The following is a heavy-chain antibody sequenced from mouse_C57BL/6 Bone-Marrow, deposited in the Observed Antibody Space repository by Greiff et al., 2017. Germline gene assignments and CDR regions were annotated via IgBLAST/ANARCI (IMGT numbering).Heavy chain of an antibody. Sequence: QVQLQQPGAELVKPGASVKLSCKASGYTFTSYWMQWVKQRPGQGLEWIGEIDPSDSYTNYNQKFKGKATLTVDTSSSTAYMQLSSLTSEDSAVYYCARGAGGNYYGSSSFFEYWGQGTTLTVSS. CDR2: IDPSDSYT. CDR3: ARGAGGNYYGSSSFFEY. D-gene: IGHD1-1*01. V-gene: IGHV1-50*01. CDR1: GYTFTSYW. J-gene: IGHJ2*01.